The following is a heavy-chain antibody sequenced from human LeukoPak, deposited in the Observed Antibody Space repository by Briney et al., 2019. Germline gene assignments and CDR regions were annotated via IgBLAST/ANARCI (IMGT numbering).Heavy chain of an antibody. Sequence: GSLRLSCTASGFTFGDYAMSWFRQAPGKGLEWVGFIRSKAYCGTTEYAASVKGRFTISRDDSKSIAYLQMNSLKTEDTAVYYCTRDRRLHYYDSSDLDYWGQGTLVTVSS. D-gene: IGHD3-22*01. J-gene: IGHJ4*02. CDR3: TRDRRLHYYDSSDLDY. CDR2: IRSKAYCGTT. CDR1: GFTFGDYA. V-gene: IGHV3-49*03.